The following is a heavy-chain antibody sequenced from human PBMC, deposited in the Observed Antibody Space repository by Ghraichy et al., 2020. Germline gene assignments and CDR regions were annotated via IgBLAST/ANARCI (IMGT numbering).Heavy chain of an antibody. CDR1: GDTFGNYG. CDR3: ARDPFSTGYYDSSTYYRSGYYYYGLDV. D-gene: IGHD3-22*01. CDR2: ISGYNANT. V-gene: IGHV1-18*01. J-gene: IGHJ6*02. Sequence: ASVKVSCRASGDTFGNYGVSWVRQAPGQGLEWMGWISGYNANTNYAQKYQDRLSMTTDTSTNTAYMELRSLRSDDTAVYYCARDPFSTGYYDSSTYYRSGYYYYGLDVWGQGTTVTVSS.